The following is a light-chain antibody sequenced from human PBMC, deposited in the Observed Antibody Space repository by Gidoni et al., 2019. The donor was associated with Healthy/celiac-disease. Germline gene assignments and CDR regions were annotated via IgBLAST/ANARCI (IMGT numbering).Light chain of an antibody. J-gene: IGLJ3*02. CDR1: SSDVGGYNY. CDR2: DVS. CDR3: SSYTSSSTPNWV. V-gene: IGLV2-14*01. Sequence: QSALTQPASVSGSPGQSITISCTGTSSDVGGYNYVSWYQQQPAKAPKLMIYDVSNRPSGVSNRFSGSKSGNTASLTISGLQAEEEADYYCSSYTSSSTPNWVFGGGTKLTVL.